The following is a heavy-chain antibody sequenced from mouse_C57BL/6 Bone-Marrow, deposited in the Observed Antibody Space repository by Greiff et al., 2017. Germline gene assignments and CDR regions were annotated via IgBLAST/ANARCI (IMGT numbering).Heavy chain of an antibody. D-gene: IGHD1-1*01. CDR2: IDPSDSYT. CDR3: ARRDYGLYFDY. Sequence: QVHVKQSGAELVKPGASVKLSCKASGYTFTSYWMQWVKQRPGQGLEWIGEIDPSDSYTNYNQKFKGKATLTVDTSSSTAYMQLSSLTSEDSAVYYCARRDYGLYFDYWGQGTTLTVSS. CDR1: GYTFTSYW. V-gene: IGHV1-50*01. J-gene: IGHJ2*01.